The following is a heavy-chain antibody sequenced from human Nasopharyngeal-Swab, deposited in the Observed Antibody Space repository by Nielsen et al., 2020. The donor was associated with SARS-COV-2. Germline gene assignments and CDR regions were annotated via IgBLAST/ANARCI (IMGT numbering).Heavy chain of an antibody. J-gene: IGHJ4*02. CDR2: IKQDGSEK. V-gene: IGHV3-7*01. CDR3: AGGYSSGWRFDY. CDR1: GFTFSINW. D-gene: IGHD6-19*01. Sequence: GESLKISCAASGFTFSINWMSWVRQAPGKGLEWVANIKQDGSEKFYVDSVKGRFTISRDNAKNTLYLQMNSLRAEDTAVYYCAGGYSSGWRFDYWGQGTLVTVSS.